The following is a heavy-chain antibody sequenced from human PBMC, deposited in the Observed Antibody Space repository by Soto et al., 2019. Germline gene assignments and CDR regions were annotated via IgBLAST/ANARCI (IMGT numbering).Heavy chain of an antibody. CDR1: GGTFSSYA. CDR3: ARDRIAVAGYYYYGMDV. D-gene: IGHD6-19*01. CDR2: IIPIFGTA. Sequence: SVKVSCKASGGTFSSYAISWVRQAPGQGLEWMGGIIPIFGTANCAQKFQGRVTITADESTSTAYMELSSLRSEDTAVYYCARDRIAVAGYYYYGMDVWGQGTTVTVSS. V-gene: IGHV1-69*13. J-gene: IGHJ6*01.